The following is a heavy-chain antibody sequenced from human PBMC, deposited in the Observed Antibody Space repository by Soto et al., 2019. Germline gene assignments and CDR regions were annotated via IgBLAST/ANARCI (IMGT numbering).Heavy chain of an antibody. CDR1: GFTFSDYY. Sequence: PGGSLRLSCAASGFTFSDYYMSWIRQAPGKGLEWVSYISSSSSYTNYADSVKGRFTISRDNAKNSLYLQMHSLRAEDTAVYYWARDLEFGELLYYYYGMDVWGQGTTVTVSS. J-gene: IGHJ6*02. CDR3: ARDLEFGELLYYYYGMDV. CDR2: ISSSSSYT. D-gene: IGHD3-10*01. V-gene: IGHV3-11*06.